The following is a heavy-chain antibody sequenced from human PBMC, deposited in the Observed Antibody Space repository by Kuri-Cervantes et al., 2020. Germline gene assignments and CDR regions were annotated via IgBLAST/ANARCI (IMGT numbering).Heavy chain of an antibody. CDR3: ARGGYSSGWSHFDY. D-gene: IGHD6-19*01. V-gene: IGHV4-30-4*01. CDR2: IYHSGST. J-gene: IGHJ4*02. CDR1: GGSISSGDYY. Sequence: SETLSLTCTVSGGSISSGDYYWSWIRQPPGKGLEWIGYIYHSGSTDYNPSLKSRVTISVVTSKNQFSLKLSSVTAADTAVYYCARGGYSSGWSHFDYWGQGTLVTVSS.